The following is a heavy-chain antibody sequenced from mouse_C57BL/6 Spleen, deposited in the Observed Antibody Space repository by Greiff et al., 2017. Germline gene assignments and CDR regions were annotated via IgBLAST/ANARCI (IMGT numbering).Heavy chain of an antibody. CDR3: ARGDYDERVRRPWFAD. V-gene: IGHV1-19*01. CDR2: INPYNGGT. D-gene: IGHD2-4*01. Sequence: DVKLQESGPVLVKPGASVKMSCKASGYTFTDYYMNWVKQSHGKSLEWIGVINPYNGGTSYNQKFKGKATLTVDKSSSTAYMELNSLTSEDSAVYYCARGDYDERVRRPWFADWGQGTLVTVSA. CDR1: GYTFTDYY. J-gene: IGHJ3*01.